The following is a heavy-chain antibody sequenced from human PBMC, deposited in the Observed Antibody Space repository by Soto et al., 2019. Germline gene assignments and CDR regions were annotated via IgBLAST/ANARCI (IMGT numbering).Heavy chain of an antibody. CDR1: GFTFSSYW. CDR2: INSDGSST. CDR3: ARVRTITETTNFDY. Sequence: GGSLRLSCAASGFTFSSYWMHWVRQAPGKGLVWVSRINSDGSSTSYADSVKGRFTISRDNAKNTLYLQMNSLRAEDTAVYYCARVRTITETTNFDYWGQGTLVTVSS. V-gene: IGHV3-74*01. D-gene: IGHD1-7*01. J-gene: IGHJ4*02.